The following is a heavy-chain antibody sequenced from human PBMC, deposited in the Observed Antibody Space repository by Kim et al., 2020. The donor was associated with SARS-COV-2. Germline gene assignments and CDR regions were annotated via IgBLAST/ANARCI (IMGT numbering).Heavy chain of an antibody. CDR2: ISGSGGST. CDR3: AKGPLRGRQQLVPLDY. CDR1: GFTFSSYA. V-gene: IGHV3-23*01. Sequence: GGSLRLSCAASGFTFSSYAMSWVRQAPGKGLEWVSAISGSGGSTYYADSVKGRFTISRDNSKNTLYLQMNSLRAEDTAVYYCAKGPLRGRQQLVPLDYWGQGTLVTVSS. D-gene: IGHD6-13*01. J-gene: IGHJ4*02.